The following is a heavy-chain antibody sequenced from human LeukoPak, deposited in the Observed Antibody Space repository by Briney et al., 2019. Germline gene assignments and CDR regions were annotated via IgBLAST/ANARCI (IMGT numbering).Heavy chain of an antibody. CDR2: IDWDDDT. D-gene: IGHD6-6*01. CDR3: ARTSYSSSSVFFDY. Sequence: GPTLGNPTQTLTLTFTFSGVSLRTRGNCVSRIPHPPGEALGGLARIDWDDDTYYSTSLKARLTISKDTSKNQVVLTMINMDPVDTATYYCARTSYSSSSVFFDYWGQGTLVTVSS. CDR1: GVSLRTRGNC. J-gene: IGHJ4*02. V-gene: IGHV2-70*11.